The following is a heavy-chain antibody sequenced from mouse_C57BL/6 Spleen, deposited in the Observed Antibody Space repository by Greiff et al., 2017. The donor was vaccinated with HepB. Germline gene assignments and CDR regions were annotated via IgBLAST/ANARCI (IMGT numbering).Heavy chain of an antibody. CDR2: IRSKSSNYAT. D-gene: IGHD1-1*01. J-gene: IGHJ4*01. V-gene: IGHV10-3*01. CDR1: GFTFNTYA. CDR3: VRDYGSSFYYAMDY. Sequence: EVQLVESGGGLVQPKGSLKLSCAASGFTFNTYAMHWVRQAPGKGVEWVARIRSKSSNYATYYADSVKDRFTISRDDSQSMLYLQMNNLKTEDTAMYYCVRDYGSSFYYAMDYWGQGTSVTVSS.